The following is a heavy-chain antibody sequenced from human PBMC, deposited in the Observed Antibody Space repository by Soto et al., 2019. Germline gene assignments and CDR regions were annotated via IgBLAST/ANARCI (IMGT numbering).Heavy chain of an antibody. V-gene: IGHV3-7*03. D-gene: IGHD1-7*01. Sequence: GGSLRLSCAASGFTFRSHWMSWVRQAPGKGLEWVANIKQDGSEKYYVDSVKGRVTISRDNAKNSLYLQMNSLKTEDTAVYYCSTTNAGTNTFGIWGQGTMVTVSS. J-gene: IGHJ3*02. CDR1: GFTFRSHW. CDR3: STTNAGTNTFGI. CDR2: IKQDGSEK.